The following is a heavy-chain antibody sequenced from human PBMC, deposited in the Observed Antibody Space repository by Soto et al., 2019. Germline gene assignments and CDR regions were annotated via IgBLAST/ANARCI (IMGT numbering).Heavy chain of an antibody. D-gene: IGHD5-12*01. CDR1: DDTFVTSD. CDR3: ATAGESRGYERSL. Sequence: RLIQSGSEMKKTGASVKLSCKAPDDTFVTSDIHWVRQAPGKGLEWMGRISLNTGETRYAQNFRDRFTMTTDTSTTTVYMMLTALTYDDTGVYYCATAGESRGYERSLWGQGAPVTVSS. J-gene: IGHJ4*02. CDR2: ISLNTGET. V-gene: IGHV1-18*01.